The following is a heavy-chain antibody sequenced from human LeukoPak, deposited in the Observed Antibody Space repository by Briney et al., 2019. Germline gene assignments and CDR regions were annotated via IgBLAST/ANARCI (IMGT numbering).Heavy chain of an antibody. CDR1: GYTYTSYY. D-gene: IGHD3-22*01. V-gene: IGHV1-46*01. J-gene: IGHJ2*01. Sequence: ASVKLSCTASGYTYTSYYMHWLRQAPGQGLEWMGIIHPSGASTAYAQQFQGRVTMTKDTSTSTVYMELSSLRSEDTALYYCARITMTTSGWYFDLWGRGTLVTVSS. CDR2: IHPSGAST. CDR3: ARITMTTSGWYFDL.